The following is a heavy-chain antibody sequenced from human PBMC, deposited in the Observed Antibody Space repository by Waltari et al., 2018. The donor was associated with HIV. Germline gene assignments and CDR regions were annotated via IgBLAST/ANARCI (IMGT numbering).Heavy chain of an antibody. CDR1: GCSITNSDYY. CDR3: ARRNHGDFDY. Sequence: QLQLQESGPGLVKPSESLSLSCIIYGCSITNSDYYWCWIRHPPGKGLEWIGSVYYSGYTFINPSLESRATISVDTSKNQFSLTLLSVTAADTAVYYCARRNHGDFDYWGRGTLVTVSS. J-gene: IGHJ4*02. D-gene: IGHD4-17*01. V-gene: IGHV4-39*01. CDR2: VYYSGYT.